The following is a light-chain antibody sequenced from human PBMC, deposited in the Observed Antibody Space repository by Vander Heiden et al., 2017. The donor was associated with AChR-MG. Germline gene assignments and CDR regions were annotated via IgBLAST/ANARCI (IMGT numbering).Light chain of an antibody. Sequence: DILMTQSPATLSVSPGERATLSCRASQSIRSNLAWYQQKPGQAPRLLIYGAFTRATGVPARFSGSGSGTDFTLTIYSLQSEDSAIYYCQQYYEWEAFGPGTKVEIK. CDR1: QSIRSN. CDR3: QQYYEWEA. CDR2: GAF. V-gene: IGKV3-15*01. J-gene: IGKJ1*01.